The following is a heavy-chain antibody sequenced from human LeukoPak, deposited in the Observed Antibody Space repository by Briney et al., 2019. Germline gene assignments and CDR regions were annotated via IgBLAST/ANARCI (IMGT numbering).Heavy chain of an antibody. Sequence: GGSLGLSCAASGFTFSNYAMSWVRQAPGKGLEWVSGIRGSGDNTYYADSVKGRFTISRDNSKNTLYLQMNSLRAEDTAVYYCAKGRDFGVVTTFDYWGQGTLVTVSS. CDR1: GFTFSNYA. CDR3: AKGRDFGVVTTFDY. CDR2: IRGSGDNT. V-gene: IGHV3-23*01. D-gene: IGHD3-3*01. J-gene: IGHJ4*02.